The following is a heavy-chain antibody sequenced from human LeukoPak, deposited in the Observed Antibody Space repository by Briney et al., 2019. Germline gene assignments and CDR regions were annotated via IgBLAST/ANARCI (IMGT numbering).Heavy chain of an antibody. V-gene: IGHV4-30-4*08. D-gene: IGHD2-2*01. Sequence: PSETLSLTCTVSGGSISSGDYYWSWIRQPPGKGLEWIGNIYYSGSTYYNPSLKSRVTISVDTSKNQFSLKLSSVTAADTAVYYCARVGGSDCSSTSCYQFDPWGQGTLVTVSS. CDR1: GGSISSGDYY. CDR3: ARVGGSDCSSTSCYQFDP. J-gene: IGHJ5*02. CDR2: IYYSGST.